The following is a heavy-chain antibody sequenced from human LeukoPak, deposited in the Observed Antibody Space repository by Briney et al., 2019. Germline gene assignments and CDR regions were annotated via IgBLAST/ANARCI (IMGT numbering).Heavy chain of an antibody. J-gene: IGHJ3*02. CDR3: AKESPIDPNAFDI. CDR1: GFIFSDSN. V-gene: IGHV3-21*01. Sequence: GGSLRLSCAASGFIFSDSNMNWVRQTPGKGLEWVSSISSSGSDIYYANSVKGRFTISRDNARNSLYLQMNSLRAEDTAVYYCAKESPIDPNAFDIWGQGTMVTVSS. CDR2: ISSSGSDI.